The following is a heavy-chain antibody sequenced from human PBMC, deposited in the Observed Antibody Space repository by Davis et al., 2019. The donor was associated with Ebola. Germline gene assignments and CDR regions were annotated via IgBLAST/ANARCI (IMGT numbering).Heavy chain of an antibody. D-gene: IGHD3-10*01. CDR2: INAGNGNT. CDR1: GYTFTSYA. CDR3: ARDRGMVQGVVITDYFDY. J-gene: IGHJ4*02. V-gene: IGHV1-3*01. Sequence: AASVKVSCKASGYTFTSYAMHWVRQAPGQRLEWMGWINAGNGNTKYSQKFQGRVTITRDTSASTAYMELSSLRSEDTAVYYCARDRGMVQGVVITDYFDYWGQGILVTVSS.